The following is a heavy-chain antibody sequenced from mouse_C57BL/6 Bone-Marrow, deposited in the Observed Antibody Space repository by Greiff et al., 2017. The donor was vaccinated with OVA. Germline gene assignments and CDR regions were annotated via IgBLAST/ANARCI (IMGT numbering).Heavy chain of an antibody. CDR2: IHPNSGST. J-gene: IGHJ2*01. Sequence: VQLQQPGAELVKPGASVKLSCKASGYTFTSYWMHWVKQRPGQGLEWIGMIHPNSGSTNYNEKFKSKATLTVDKSSSTAYMQLSSLTSEDSAVYYCARRRKNYTYFDYWGQGTTLTVSS. V-gene: IGHV1-64*01. CDR1: GYTFTSYW. CDR3: ARRRKNYTYFDY. D-gene: IGHD2-12*01.